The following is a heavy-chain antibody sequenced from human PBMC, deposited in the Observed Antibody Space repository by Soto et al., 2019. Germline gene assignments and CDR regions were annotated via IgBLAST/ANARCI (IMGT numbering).Heavy chain of an antibody. J-gene: IGHJ3*02. CDR2: ISSSSYI. D-gene: IGHD4-17*01. CDR3: ATFMTTETRGVEIDAYDI. Sequence: PGGSLRLSCAASGFTFSSYSMNWVRQAPGKGLEWVSSISSSSYIYYADSVKGRFTISRDNAKNSLYLQMNSLRAEDTAVYYCATFMTTETRGVEIDAYDIWGQGTMVTVSS. V-gene: IGHV3-21*01. CDR1: GFTFSSYS.